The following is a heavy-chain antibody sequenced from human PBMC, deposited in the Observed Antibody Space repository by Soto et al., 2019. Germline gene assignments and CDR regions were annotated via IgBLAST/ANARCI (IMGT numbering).Heavy chain of an antibody. CDR1: GGSISSSSYY. CDR3: ARSSSRWAYYYGMGV. D-gene: IGHD6-13*01. J-gene: IGHJ6*02. V-gene: IGHV4-39*01. CDR2: IYYSGST. Sequence: SETLSLTCTVSGGSISSSSYYWGWIRQPPGKGLEWIGSIYYSGSTYYNPSLKSRVTISVDTSKNQFSLKLSSVTAADTAVYYCARSSSRWAYYYGMGVWGQGTTVTVSS.